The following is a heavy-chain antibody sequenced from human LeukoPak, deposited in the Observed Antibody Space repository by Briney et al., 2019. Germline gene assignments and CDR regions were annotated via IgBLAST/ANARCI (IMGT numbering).Heavy chain of an antibody. D-gene: IGHD3-10*01. CDR2: INHSGST. V-gene: IGHV4-34*01. CDR1: GGSFSGYY. CDR3: ARAIPYYYYGSGNYYTYYFDY. J-gene: IGHJ4*02. Sequence: SETLSLTCTVYGGSFSGYYWSWIRQPPGKGLEWIGEINHSGSTNYNPSLKSRVTISVDTSKNQFSLKLSSVTAADTAVYYCARAIPYYYYGSGNYYTYYFDYWGQGTLVTVSS.